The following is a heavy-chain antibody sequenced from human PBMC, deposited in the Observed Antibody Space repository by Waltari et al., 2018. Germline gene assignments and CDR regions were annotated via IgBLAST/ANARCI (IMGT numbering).Heavy chain of an antibody. CDR3: ATAWNQRFDY. CDR1: GGSFSTYW. V-gene: IGHV4-59*12. D-gene: IGHD1-1*01. J-gene: IGHJ4*02. CDR2: INGNSGRT. Sequence: QEQLQESGPGLVKPSETLSLTCPMSGGSFSTYWWSWIRQPPGKGLEWIGEINGNSGRTNYNPSLKSRVSISKDASKNQFSLRLSSVTAADTAVYYCATAWNQRFDYWGLGVLVTVSS.